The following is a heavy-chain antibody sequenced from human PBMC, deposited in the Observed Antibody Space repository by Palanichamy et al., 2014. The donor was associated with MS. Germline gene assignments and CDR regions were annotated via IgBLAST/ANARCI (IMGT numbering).Heavy chain of an antibody. CDR1: GFSFGDYV. CDR3: ARSPGHHSSGWYQDFDS. D-gene: IGHD6-19*01. J-gene: IGHJ4*01. V-gene: IGHV3-30-3*01. CDR2: TSYEGSNK. Sequence: QVQLVESGGGVVQPGRSLRLSCAASGFSFGDYVMHWVRQAPGKGLEWVAITSYEGSNKYYAASVKGRFTISRDNSKNTLFLQMNTLRGEDTAVYYCARSPGHHSSGWYQDFDSWGQGTLVTVSS.